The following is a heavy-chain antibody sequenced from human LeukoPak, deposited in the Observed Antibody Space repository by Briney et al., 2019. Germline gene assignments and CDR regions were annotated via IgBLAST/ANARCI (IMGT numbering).Heavy chain of an antibody. CDR1: GYTFTGHY. V-gene: IGHV1-2*02. Sequence: ASVKVSCKASGYTFTGHYMHWVRQAPGQGLEWMGWINPNSGGTNYAQKFQGRVTMTRDTSISTAYMELSRLRSDDTAVYYCARAGTTVTKDIFDYWGQGTLVTVSS. CDR3: ARAGTTVTKDIFDY. CDR2: INPNSGGT. J-gene: IGHJ4*02. D-gene: IGHD4-17*01.